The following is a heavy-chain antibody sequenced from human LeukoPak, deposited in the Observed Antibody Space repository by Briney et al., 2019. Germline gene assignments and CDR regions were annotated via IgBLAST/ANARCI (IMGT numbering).Heavy chain of an antibody. CDR2: TYYRSKWYN. CDR3: ARDRGRSRGVYYYYYGMDV. Sequence: SQTLSLTCAISGDSVSGNSTAYNWIRQSPSRGLEWLGRTYYRSKWYNDYAVSVKSRITINPDTSKNQFSLQLNSVTPEDTAVYYCARDRGRSRGVYYYYYGMDVWGQGTTVTVSS. J-gene: IGHJ6*02. CDR1: GDSVSGNSTA. V-gene: IGHV6-1*01. D-gene: IGHD3-10*01.